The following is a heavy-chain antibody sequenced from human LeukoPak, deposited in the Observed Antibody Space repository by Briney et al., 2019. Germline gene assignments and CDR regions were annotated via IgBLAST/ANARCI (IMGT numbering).Heavy chain of an antibody. J-gene: IGHJ4*02. CDR2: ISYDGSNK. CDR3: AKGGGRGYSYGVDY. D-gene: IGHD5-18*01. CDR1: GFTFSSYG. V-gene: IGHV3-30*18. Sequence: PGRSLRLSCAASGFTFSSYGMHWVRQAPGKGLEWVAVISYDGSNKYYADSVKGRFTISRDNSKNTLYLQMNSLRAEDTAVYYCAKGGGRGYSYGVDYWGQGTLVTVSS.